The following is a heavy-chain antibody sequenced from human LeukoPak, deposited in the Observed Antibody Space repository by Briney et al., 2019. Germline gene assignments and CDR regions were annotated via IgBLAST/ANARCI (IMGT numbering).Heavy chain of an antibody. J-gene: IGHJ4*02. CDR3: AREAIFGVVREYYFDY. CDR2: INLSGGTT. Sequence: GASVKVSCKTSGYTFTRYHIHWVRQAPGQGLEWMGVINLSGGTTTYAQSFQGRVTMTRDTSTITVYMELSSLRSDDTAVYYCAREAIFGVVREYYFDYWGQGTLVTVS. D-gene: IGHD3-3*01. CDR1: GYTFTRYH. V-gene: IGHV1-46*01.